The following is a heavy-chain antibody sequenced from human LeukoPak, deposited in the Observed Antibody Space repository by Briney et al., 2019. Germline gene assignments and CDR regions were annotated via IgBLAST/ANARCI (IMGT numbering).Heavy chain of an antibody. CDR2: IYTSGST. Sequence: PSQTLSLTCTVSGGSISSGSYYWSWIRQPAGRGLEWIGRIYTSGSTNYNPSLKSRVTISVDTSKNQFSLKLSSVTAADTAVYYCAREAFGVVIIFDYWGQGTLVTVSS. V-gene: IGHV4-61*02. D-gene: IGHD3-3*01. CDR1: GGSISSGSYY. CDR3: AREAFGVVIIFDY. J-gene: IGHJ4*02.